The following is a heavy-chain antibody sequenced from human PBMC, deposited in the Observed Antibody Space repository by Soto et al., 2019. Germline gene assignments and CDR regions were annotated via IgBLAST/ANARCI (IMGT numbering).Heavy chain of an antibody. V-gene: IGHV5-51*01. D-gene: IGHD3-22*01. CDR3: ARLRDSSGYGKKTNTYDAFDI. CDR2: IYPVDSDT. Sequence: GESLKISCKGSGYSFTSYWIGGVRQMPGKGLEWIGIIYPVDSDTTYSPPFQGQVTISADKSISTAYLQWSSLKASDTAMHYCARLRDSSGYGKKTNTYDAFDIWGQGTMVTVSS. J-gene: IGHJ3*02. CDR1: GYSFTSYW.